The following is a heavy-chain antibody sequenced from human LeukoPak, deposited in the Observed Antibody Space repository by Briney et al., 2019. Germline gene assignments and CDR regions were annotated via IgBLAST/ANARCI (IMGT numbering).Heavy chain of an antibody. CDR2: IYYSGST. J-gene: IGHJ4*02. D-gene: IGHD3-22*01. Sequence: SETLSLTCTVSGGSISSSSYYWGWIRQPPGKGLEWIGSIYYSGSTNYNPSLKSRVTISVDTSKNQFSLKLSSVTAADTAVYYCARRGSSGVDYWGQGTLVTVSS. CDR3: ARRGSSGVDY. CDR1: GGSISSSSYY. V-gene: IGHV4-39*07.